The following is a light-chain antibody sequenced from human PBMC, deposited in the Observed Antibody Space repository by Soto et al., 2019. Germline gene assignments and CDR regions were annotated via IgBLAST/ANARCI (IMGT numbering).Light chain of an antibody. CDR1: QSVRSS. CDR3: QQRSNWPPV. V-gene: IGKV3-15*01. J-gene: IGKJ4*01. Sequence: EIVMTQSPATLSVSLGERATLSCRASQSVRSSLAWYQQKPGQAPRLLIYDASTRAPGIPARFSGSGSGTELTLTISSLQSDDFAVYHCQQRSNWPPVFGGGTKVEIK. CDR2: DAS.